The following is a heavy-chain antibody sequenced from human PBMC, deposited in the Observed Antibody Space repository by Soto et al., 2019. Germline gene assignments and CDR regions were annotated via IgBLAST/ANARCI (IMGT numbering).Heavy chain of an antibody. V-gene: IGHV3-23*01. CDR2: ISGGGSI. CDR3: ARDSSRKIVVVLAGVFDD. Sequence: EVQLLESGGRLIQPGGSLRLACAASGFSFKDYAMSWVRQAPGKGLEWVSVISGGGSIYYSDSVKGRFTVSRDTSKNILYLQMDSLRAEDSALYYCARDSSRKIVVVLAGVFDDWGQGTMVTVSS. J-gene: IGHJ3*01. D-gene: IGHD3-22*01. CDR1: GFSFKDYA.